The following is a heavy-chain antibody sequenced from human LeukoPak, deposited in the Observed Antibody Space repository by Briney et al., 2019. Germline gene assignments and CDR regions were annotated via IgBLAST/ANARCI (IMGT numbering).Heavy chain of an antibody. CDR1: GFTFSSYA. Sequence: PGGSLRLSCAASGFTFSSYAMSWVRQAPGKGLEWVSAISGSGGSTYYADSVKGRFTISRDNSKNTLYLQMNSLRAEDTAVYYCAKMNARYCSGGSCYSSYFDYWGQGTLVTVSS. D-gene: IGHD2-15*01. J-gene: IGHJ4*02. CDR2: ISGSGGST. V-gene: IGHV3-23*01. CDR3: AKMNARYCSGGSCYSSYFDY.